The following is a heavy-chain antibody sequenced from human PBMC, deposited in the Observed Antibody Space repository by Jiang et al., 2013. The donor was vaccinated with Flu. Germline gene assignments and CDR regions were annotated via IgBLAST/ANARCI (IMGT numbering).Heavy chain of an antibody. J-gene: IGHJ4*02. CDR3: TREGYYDFWSGRGGERVIDY. V-gene: IGHV3-49*02. Sequence: IRSKAYGGTTEYAASVKGRFTISRDDSKSIAYLQMNSLKTEDTAVYYCTREGYYDFWSGRGGERVIDYWGQGTLVTVSS. D-gene: IGHD3-3*01. CDR2: IRSKAYGGTT.